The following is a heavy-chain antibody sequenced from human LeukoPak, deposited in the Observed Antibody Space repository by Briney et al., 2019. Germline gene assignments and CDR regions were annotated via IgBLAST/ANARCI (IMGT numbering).Heavy chain of an antibody. CDR3: ARGGFYCGGDCYVDY. CDR2: INHSGST. D-gene: IGHD2-21*02. Sequence: SETLSLTCAVYGGSFSPYYWSWIRQPPGKGLEWIGEINHSGSTNYNPSLKSRITISVDTSKNQFSLRLSSVTAADTAVYYCARGGFYCGGDCYVDYWGQGTLVTVSS. V-gene: IGHV4-34*01. J-gene: IGHJ4*02. CDR1: GGSFSPYY.